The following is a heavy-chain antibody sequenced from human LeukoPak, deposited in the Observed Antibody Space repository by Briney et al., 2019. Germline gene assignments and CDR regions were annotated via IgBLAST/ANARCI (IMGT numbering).Heavy chain of an antibody. Sequence: SQTLSLSCTVSGVSISSYYCRWVRQPPGKGLEWIGYIYYSGSTNYNPSLKSRVTISLDTSKNQFSLKLSSVSAAGTAVYYCARHDGSGWYYAFDVWGQGTMVTVSS. V-gene: IGHV4-59*08. J-gene: IGHJ3*01. CDR3: ARHDGSGWYYAFDV. CDR2: IYYSGST. CDR1: GVSISSYY. D-gene: IGHD6-13*01.